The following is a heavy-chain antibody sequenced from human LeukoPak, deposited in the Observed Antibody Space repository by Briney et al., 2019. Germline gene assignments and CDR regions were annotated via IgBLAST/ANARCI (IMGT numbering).Heavy chain of an antibody. CDR3: ASSRDYYDSSGYYPYYFDY. V-gene: IGHV3-21*01. D-gene: IGHD3-22*01. J-gene: IGHJ4*02. CDR1: GFTFSTYT. Sequence: GGSLRLSCAASGFTFSTYTMNWVRQAPGKGLEWVSSISSGSSYIYYTDSVKGRFTISRDNSKNTLYLQMNSLRAEDTAVYYCASSRDYYDSSGYYPYYFDYWGQGTLVIVSS. CDR2: ISSGSSYI.